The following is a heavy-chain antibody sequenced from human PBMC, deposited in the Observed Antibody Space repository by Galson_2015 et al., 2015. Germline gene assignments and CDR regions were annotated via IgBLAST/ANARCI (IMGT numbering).Heavy chain of an antibody. V-gene: IGHV3-74*01. CDR1: GFTIYSYW. CDR2: INSDGRRT. J-gene: IGHJ3*02. D-gene: IGHD6-6*01. Sequence: SLRLSCAVSGFTIYSYWMHWVRQAPGKGLVWVSRINSDGRRTSYADSVKGRFTISRDNAKNTLYLQMNSLGAEDTAVYYCAREVFQLGAQSDAFYMWGPGTLVTVSS. CDR3: AREVFQLGAQSDAFYM.